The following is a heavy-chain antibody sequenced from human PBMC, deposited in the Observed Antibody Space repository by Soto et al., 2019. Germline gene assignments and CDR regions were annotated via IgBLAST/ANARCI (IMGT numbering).Heavy chain of an antibody. CDR3: EKARDHYASVSPGWLDS. V-gene: IGHV3-30*18. CDR1: GFTFSSYG. J-gene: IGHJ5*01. CDR2: ISFDGGKR. Sequence: QVQLVESGGGVVQPGGSLRLSCAASGFTFSSYGMHWVRQAPGKGLEWVALISFDGGKRFYADSVRGRLTISRDNSKNMMYMQMNSLRREDTALNYCEKARDHYASVSPGWLDSWGQGTLVTVSS. D-gene: IGHD3-10*01.